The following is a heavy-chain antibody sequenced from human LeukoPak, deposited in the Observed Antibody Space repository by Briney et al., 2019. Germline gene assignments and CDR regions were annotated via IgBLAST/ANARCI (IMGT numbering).Heavy chain of an antibody. CDR3: ARWPRGDNWFDP. J-gene: IGHJ5*02. Sequence: ASVKVSCKASGYTFNIYGINWVRQAPGQGLEWMGWIRAYNDNTNYAQKLQGRVTMTTDTSTSTAYMELRSLRSDDTAVYYCARWPRGDNWFDPWGQGTLVTVSS. V-gene: IGHV1-18*01. CDR2: IRAYNDNT. CDR1: GYTFNIYG. D-gene: IGHD3-10*01.